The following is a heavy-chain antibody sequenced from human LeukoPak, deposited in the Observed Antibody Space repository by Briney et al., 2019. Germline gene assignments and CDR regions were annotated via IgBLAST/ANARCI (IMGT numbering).Heavy chain of an antibody. D-gene: IGHD5-12*01. Sequence: GESLKISCKGSGYSFTSYWIGWVRQMPGKGLEWMGIIYPGDSDTRYSPSFQGQVTISADKSISTAYLQWSSLKASDTAMYYCARGLGGYERLIAFDIWGQGTMVTVSS. V-gene: IGHV5-51*01. CDR1: GYSFTSYW. CDR2: IYPGDSDT. J-gene: IGHJ3*02. CDR3: ARGLGGYERLIAFDI.